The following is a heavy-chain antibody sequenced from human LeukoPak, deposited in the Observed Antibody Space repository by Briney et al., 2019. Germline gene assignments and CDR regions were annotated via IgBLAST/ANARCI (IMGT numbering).Heavy chain of an antibody. V-gene: IGHV1-69*04. D-gene: IGHD4-23*01. CDR1: GGTFSSYA. J-gene: IGHJ3*02. Sequence: SVKVSCKASGGTFSSYAISWVRQAPGQGLEWMGRIIPILGIANYAQKFQGRVTITADKSTSTAYMELSSLRSEDTAVYYCARVGPTVASEAFDIWGQGTMVTVSS. CDR2: IIPILGIA. CDR3: ARVGPTVASEAFDI.